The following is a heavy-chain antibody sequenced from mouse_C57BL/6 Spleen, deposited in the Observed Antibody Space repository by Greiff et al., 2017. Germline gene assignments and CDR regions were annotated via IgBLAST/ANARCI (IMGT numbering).Heavy chain of an antibody. Sequence: QVQLQQSGPELVKPGASVKISCKASGYAFSSSWMNWVKQRPGKGLEWIGRIYPGDGDTNYNGKFKGKATLTADKSSSTAYMELSSLTSEDSAVYYCAREGDYYYGSSYAYWGQGTLVTVSA. D-gene: IGHD1-1*01. J-gene: IGHJ3*01. CDR3: AREGDYYYGSSYAY. CDR2: IYPGDGDT. V-gene: IGHV1-82*01. CDR1: GYAFSSSW.